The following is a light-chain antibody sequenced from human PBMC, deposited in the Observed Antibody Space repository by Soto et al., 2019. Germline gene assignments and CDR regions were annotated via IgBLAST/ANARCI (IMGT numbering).Light chain of an antibody. V-gene: IGKV1-9*01. CDR3: QQLISYPIT. J-gene: IGKJ5*01. CDR2: AAF. CDR1: QGLSSY. Sequence: DIQLTQSPSFLSASIGDRVSITCLASQGLSSYLAWYQQKPGEAPKLLIYAAFTLQNGVPSRFSGSGSGTEFTLTISSLQPEDSASYYCQQLISYPITFGQGTRLEIK.